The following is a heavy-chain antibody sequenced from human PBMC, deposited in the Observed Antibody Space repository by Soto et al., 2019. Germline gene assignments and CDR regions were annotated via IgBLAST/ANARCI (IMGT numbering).Heavy chain of an antibody. D-gene: IGHD3-10*01. J-gene: IGHJ4*02. CDR2: IYSSGST. CDR1: GDSITGYY. CDR3: ARGQKGQAGVVIRPYYFAS. Sequence: PSETLSLTCTVSGDSITGYYWTWIRQPPGKGLEWIGYIYSSGSTNYNPSLKSRVTISLDTSNNQFSLDLTSVTAADTAVYYCARGQKGQAGVVIRPYYFASWGQGTLVPVSS. V-gene: IGHV4-59*08.